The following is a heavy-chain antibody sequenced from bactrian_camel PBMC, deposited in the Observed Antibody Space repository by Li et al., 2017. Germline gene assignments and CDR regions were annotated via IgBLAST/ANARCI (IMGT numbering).Heavy chain of an antibody. D-gene: IGHD4*01. CDR1: EYAYMRHC. V-gene: IGHV3S1*01. J-gene: IGHJ6*01. CDR2: MWPGGGST. CDR3: AARLACYEDDYRRSDTFCY. Sequence: LVESGGGSVQAGGSLKLSCVVSEYAYMRHCLGWFRQAPGEERDGVAAMWPGGGSTYYSDSVKGRFTISQDDRKRTLYLQMDKLKPEDTGMYYCAARLACYEDDYRRSDTFCYWGQGTQVTVS.